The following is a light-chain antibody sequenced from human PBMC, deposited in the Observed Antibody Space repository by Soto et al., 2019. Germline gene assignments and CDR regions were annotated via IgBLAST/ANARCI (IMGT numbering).Light chain of an antibody. V-gene: IGKV3-15*01. CDR2: GAS. CDR1: QSVFTN. CDR3: QQYNNWPYT. Sequence: EIVMTQSPATLSVSPGERVTLSCRASQSVFTNLAWSQHKPGQAPRLLIYGASTRATGIPARFSGSGSGTEFTLTISSLQSEDFAVYYCQQYNNWPYTLGQGTKLEIK. J-gene: IGKJ2*01.